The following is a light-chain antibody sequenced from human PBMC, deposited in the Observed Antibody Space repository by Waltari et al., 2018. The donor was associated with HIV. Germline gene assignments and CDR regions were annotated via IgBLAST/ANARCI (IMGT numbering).Light chain of an antibody. CDR1: QSINRY. Sequence: DIQMTQSPSSLSASVGDRVTITCRTSQSINRYLNWYQEKLGKVPKLLIYAASILQDGVSSRFSGSGSGTDFTLTINSLQPEDFATYYCQQSYTTLSFGGGTKVEIK. CDR2: AAS. CDR3: QQSYTTLS. V-gene: IGKV1-39*01. J-gene: IGKJ4*01.